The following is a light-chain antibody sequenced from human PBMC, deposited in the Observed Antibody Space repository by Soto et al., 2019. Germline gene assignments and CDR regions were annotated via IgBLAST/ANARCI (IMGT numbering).Light chain of an antibody. CDR2: EGT. Sequence: QSALTQPASVSGSPGQSITISCSGTTSDVGGYNLVSWYQQHTAKAPKLLIYEGTQRPSGVSSRFSGSKSGNTASLTISRLQAEGEADYYCCSYASSSSYVFGTGTKVTV. V-gene: IGLV2-23*01. CDR3: CSYASSSSYV. J-gene: IGLJ1*01. CDR1: TSDVGGYNL.